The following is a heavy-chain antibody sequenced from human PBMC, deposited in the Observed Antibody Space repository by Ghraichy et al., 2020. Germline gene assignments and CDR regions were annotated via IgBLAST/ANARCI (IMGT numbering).Heavy chain of an antibody. CDR3: TRHGSSPTYYYDRSGPTPFDY. J-gene: IGHJ4*02. Sequence: GGSLRLSCAASGFTFSGSAMDWVRQASGKGLEWVGRIRSKANSYATEYAESVKGRFTISRDDSKNTAFLQMNSLKTEDTAVYYCTRHGSSPTYYYDRSGPTPFDYWGQGTLVTVSS. CDR2: IRSKANSYAT. V-gene: IGHV3-73*01. D-gene: IGHD3-22*01. CDR1: GFTFSGSA.